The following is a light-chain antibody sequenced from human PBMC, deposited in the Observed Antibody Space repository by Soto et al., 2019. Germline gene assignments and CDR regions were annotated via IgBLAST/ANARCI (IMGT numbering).Light chain of an antibody. V-gene: IGKV1-9*01. CDR1: QGISSY. CDR3: QQLKSYPRT. J-gene: IGKJ3*01. Sequence: DFQLTQSPSFLSASVGDRVTITCRASQGISSYLAWYQQKPGKAPKLLIYAASTLQRGVPSRFSGSGSGTEFTLTISSMQPEDFATYYCQQLKSYPRTFGPGTKVDIK. CDR2: AAS.